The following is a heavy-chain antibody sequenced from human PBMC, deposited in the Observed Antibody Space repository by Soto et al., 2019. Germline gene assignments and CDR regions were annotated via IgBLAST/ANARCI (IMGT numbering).Heavy chain of an antibody. CDR3: ARDDGPTRFGDF. J-gene: IGHJ4*02. Sequence: QVQLVASGGGLVKPGGSLRLSCAASGFTFSDFYLSWNRQAPGKGLEWVSYISSSSRDTNYADSVKGRCTISRDNAKNSLYQDSNSRRAEDTAVYYCARDDGPTRFGDFWGQGTLVTVSS. V-gene: IGHV3-11*05. D-gene: IGHD3-10*01. CDR2: ISSSSRDT. CDR1: GFTFSDFY.